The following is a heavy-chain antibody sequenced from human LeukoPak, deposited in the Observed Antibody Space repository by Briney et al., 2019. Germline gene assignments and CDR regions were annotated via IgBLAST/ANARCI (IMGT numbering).Heavy chain of an antibody. Sequence: PSETLSLTCTVSGGSISSSNYYWGWIRQPPGKGLEWIGSIYYSGSTYYNPSLKSRVTISVDTSKNQFSLKLSSVTAADTAVYYCATLRGYYYDSSGYPSRWYFDLWGRGTLVTVSS. J-gene: IGHJ2*01. CDR2: IYYSGST. CDR3: ATLRGYYYDSSGYPSRWYFDL. CDR1: GGSISSSNYY. V-gene: IGHV4-39*01. D-gene: IGHD3-22*01.